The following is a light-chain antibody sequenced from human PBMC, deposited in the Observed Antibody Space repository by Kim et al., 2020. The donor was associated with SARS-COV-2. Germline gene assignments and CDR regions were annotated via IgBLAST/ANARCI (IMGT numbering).Light chain of an antibody. CDR3: SSYTSSTTWV. CDR1: YIY. Sequence: YIYVSWYQHPPGKAPTLMIYDVNKRPSGVSNRFSGSKSGNTASLTISGLQADDEADYYCSSYTSSTTWVFGGGTQLTVL. J-gene: IGLJ3*02. CDR2: DVN. V-gene: IGLV2-14*03.